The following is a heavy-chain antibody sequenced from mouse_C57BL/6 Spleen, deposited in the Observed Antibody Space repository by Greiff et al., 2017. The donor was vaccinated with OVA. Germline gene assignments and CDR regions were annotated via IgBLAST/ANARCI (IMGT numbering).Heavy chain of an antibody. J-gene: IGHJ3*01. CDR2: IDPSDSYT. CDR1: GYTFTSYW. Sequence: VKLQQPGAELVKPGASVKLSCKASGYTFTSYWMQWVKQRPGQGLEWIGEIDPSDSYTNYNQKFKGKATWTVDTSSSTAYMQLSSLTSEDSAVYYCARGHDGSWFAYWGQGTLVTVSA. V-gene: IGHV1-50*01. D-gene: IGHD2-12*01. CDR3: ARGHDGSWFAY.